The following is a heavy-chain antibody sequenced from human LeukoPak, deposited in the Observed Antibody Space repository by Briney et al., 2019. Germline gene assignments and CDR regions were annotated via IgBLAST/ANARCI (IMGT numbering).Heavy chain of an antibody. J-gene: IGHJ2*01. V-gene: IGHV4-34*01. Sequence: SETLSLTCAVYGGSFSGYYWSWIRQPPGKGLEWIGEINHSERTNYNPSLKSRVTISVDTSKNQFSLKLSSVTAADTAVYYCARVHAWIQLWYLKDPHWYFDLWGRGTLVTVSS. CDR1: GGSFSGYY. CDR2: INHSERT. D-gene: IGHD5-18*01. CDR3: ARVHAWIQLWYLKDPHWYFDL.